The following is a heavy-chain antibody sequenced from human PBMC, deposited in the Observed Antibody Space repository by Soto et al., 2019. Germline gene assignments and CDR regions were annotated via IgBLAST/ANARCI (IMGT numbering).Heavy chain of an antibody. V-gene: IGHV3-30*18. CDR1: GFTFSSYG. Sequence: GGSLRLSCAASGFTFSSYGMHWVRQAPGKGLEWVAVISYDGSNKYYADSVKGRFTISRDNSKNTLYLQMNSLRAEDTAVYYCAKDPSWRLIITTHYYYYGMDVWGQGTTVT. J-gene: IGHJ6*02. CDR3: AKDPSWRLIITTHYYYYGMDV. D-gene: IGHD3-22*01. CDR2: ISYDGSNK.